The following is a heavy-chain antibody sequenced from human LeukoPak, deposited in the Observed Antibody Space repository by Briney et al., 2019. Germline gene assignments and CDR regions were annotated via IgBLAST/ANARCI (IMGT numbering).Heavy chain of an antibody. CDR2: IYYSGST. CDR1: GGSVSSGSYY. D-gene: IGHD6-13*01. Sequence: SETLSLTCTVSGGSVSSGSYYWSWIRQPPGKGLEWIGYIYYSGSTNYNPSLKSRVAISVDTSKNQFSLKLSSVTAADTAVYYCARAGYSSSWYDYWGQGTLVTVSS. V-gene: IGHV4-61*01. CDR3: ARAGYSSSWYDY. J-gene: IGHJ4*02.